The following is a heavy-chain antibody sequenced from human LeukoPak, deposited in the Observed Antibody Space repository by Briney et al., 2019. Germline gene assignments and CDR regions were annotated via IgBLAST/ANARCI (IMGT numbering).Heavy chain of an antibody. J-gene: IGHJ4*02. CDR2: INPSGGST. V-gene: IGHV1-46*01. Sequence: VASVKVSCKASGYTFTSYYMHWVRQAPGQGLEWMGIINPSGGSTSYAQKFQGRVTMTRDTSTSTVYMELSSLRSEDTAVYYCARDLTGTYYYDSSGYYYYWGQGTLVTVSS. CDR3: ARDLTGTYYYDSSGYYYY. CDR1: GYTFTSYY. D-gene: IGHD3-22*01.